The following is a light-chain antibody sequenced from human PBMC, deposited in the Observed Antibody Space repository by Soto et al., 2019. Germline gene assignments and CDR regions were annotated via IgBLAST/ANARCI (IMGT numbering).Light chain of an antibody. J-gene: IGKJ3*01. V-gene: IGKV1-33*01. CDR1: QDISNY. CDR3: QQ. CDR2: DAS. Sequence: DLQMTQSPSSLSASVGDRVTITCQASQDISNYLNWYQQKPGKAPKLLIYDASNLETGVPSRFSGSGSGTDFTFTISSLQPEDIATYYCQQFGPGTKVDIK.